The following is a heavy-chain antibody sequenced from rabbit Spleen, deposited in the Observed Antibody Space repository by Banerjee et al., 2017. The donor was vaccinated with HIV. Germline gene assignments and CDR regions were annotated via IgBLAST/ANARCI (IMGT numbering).Heavy chain of an antibody. D-gene: IGHD8-1*01. CDR2: IDTGGRDFT. V-gene: IGHV1S45*01. CDR3: ARDTGTSFSTYGMDL. Sequence: QEQLVESGGDLVQPGASLTLTCTASGFDFSAYTFMCWVRQAPGKGLEWIACIDTGGRDFTYYATWAKGRFTISKPSSTTVTLQMTSLTVADTATYFCARDTGTSFSTYGMDLWGQGTLVTVS. J-gene: IGHJ3*01. CDR1: GFDFSAYTF.